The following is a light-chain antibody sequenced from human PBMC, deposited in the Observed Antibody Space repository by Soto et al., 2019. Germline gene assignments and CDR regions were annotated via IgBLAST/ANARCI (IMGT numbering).Light chain of an antibody. CDR1: QSISGY. V-gene: IGKV1-5*01. Sequence: DIQMTQSPSALSASVGDRVTITCRASQSISGYLTWFQQKPGKAPKLLIHGAFRLRSGVPSRFSDSGSGTEFTLTISSLQPDDFATYYCQQYNSYSWTFGQGTKVDIK. J-gene: IGKJ1*01. CDR2: GAF. CDR3: QQYNSYSWT.